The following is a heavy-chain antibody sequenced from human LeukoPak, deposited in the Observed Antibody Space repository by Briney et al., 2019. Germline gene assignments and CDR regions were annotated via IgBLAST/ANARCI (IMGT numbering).Heavy chain of an antibody. D-gene: IGHD3-16*02. CDR2: ISSSSSTI. CDR1: GFTFSSYS. CDR3: ARDHYVWGSFRVYGMDV. Sequence: GGSLRLSCAASGFTFSSYSMNWVRQAPGKGLEWVSYISSSSSTIYYADSVEGRFTISRDNAKNSLYLQMNSLRDEDTAVYYCARDHYVWGSFRVYGMDVWGQGTTVTVSS. V-gene: IGHV3-48*02. J-gene: IGHJ6*02.